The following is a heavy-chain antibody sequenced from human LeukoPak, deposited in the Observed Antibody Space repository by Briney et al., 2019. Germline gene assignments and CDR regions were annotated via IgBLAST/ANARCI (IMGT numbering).Heavy chain of an antibody. V-gene: IGHV1-18*01. CDR1: GYTFTSYG. Sequence: GASLKVSCKASGYTFTSYGISWVRQAPGQGLKWMGWISAYNGNTDYAQKLQGRVTMTTDTSTSTAYMELRSLRSDDTAVYYCAREMNDYGDHYFDYWGQGTLVTVSS. CDR3: AREMNDYGDHYFDY. J-gene: IGHJ4*02. D-gene: IGHD4-17*01. CDR2: ISAYNGNT.